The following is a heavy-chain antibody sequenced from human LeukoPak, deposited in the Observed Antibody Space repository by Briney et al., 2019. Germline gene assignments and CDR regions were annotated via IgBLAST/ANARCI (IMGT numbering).Heavy chain of an antibody. CDR2: ISWNSGSI. CDR3: AKDTGSGFHYSNYYYMDV. V-gene: IGHV3-9*01. CDR1: GFTFDDYV. J-gene: IGHJ6*03. D-gene: IGHD2-21*01. Sequence: GGSLRLSCAASGFTFDDYVMHWVRQAPGKGLEWVSGISWNSGSIGYADSVKGRFTISRDNAKNSLYLQMNGLRAEDTALYYCAKDTGSGFHYSNYYYMDVWGKGTTVTVSS.